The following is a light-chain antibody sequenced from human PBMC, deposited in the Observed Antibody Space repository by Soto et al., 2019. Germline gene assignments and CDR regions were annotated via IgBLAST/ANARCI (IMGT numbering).Light chain of an antibody. V-gene: IGLV1-40*01. CDR1: SSNIGAGYD. CDR3: QSSDSSLSGWV. CDR2: GDY. J-gene: IGLJ3*02. Sequence: QSVLTQPPSVSGAPGQRVTISCTGSSSNIGAGYDVHWYQQFPGTAPKLLIYGDYNRTSGVPDRFSGSKSGTSASLVITGLQAEDEADYYCQSSDSSLSGWVFGGGTQLTVL.